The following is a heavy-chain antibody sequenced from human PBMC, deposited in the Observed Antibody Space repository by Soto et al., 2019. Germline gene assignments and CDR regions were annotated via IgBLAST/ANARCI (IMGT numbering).Heavy chain of an antibody. J-gene: IGHJ6*02. CDR2: ISAYNGNT. V-gene: IGHV1-18*01. CDR3: ANDCSSTSCQLGLGNV. Sequence: QVQLVQSGAEVKKPGASVKVSCKASGYTFTSYGISWVRQAPGQGLEWMGWISAYNGNTNYAQKLQGRVTMTTDTSTSTAYMELRSLRSDDTAVYYGANDCSSTSCQLGLGNVWGQGTTVTVSS. CDR1: GYTFTSYG. D-gene: IGHD2-2*01.